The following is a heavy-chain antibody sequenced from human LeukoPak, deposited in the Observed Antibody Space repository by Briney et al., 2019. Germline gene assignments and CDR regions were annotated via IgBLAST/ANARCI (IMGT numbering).Heavy chain of an antibody. CDR1: GGSISSGGYY. CDR3: ARGTDIVVHDAFDI. J-gene: IGHJ3*02. D-gene: IGHD5-12*01. V-gene: IGHV4-31*03. CDR2: IYYSGST. Sequence: SQTRSLTCTVSGGSISSGGYYWSWIRQHPVKGLEWIGYIYYSGSTYYNPSLKSRVTISVDTSKNQFSLKLSSVTAADTAVYYCARGTDIVVHDAFDIWGQGTMVTVSS.